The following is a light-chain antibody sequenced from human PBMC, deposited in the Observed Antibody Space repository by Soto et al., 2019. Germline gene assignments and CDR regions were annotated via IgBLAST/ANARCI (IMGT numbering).Light chain of an antibody. CDR2: GAS. CDR3: QQYGSSTPVT. J-gene: IGKJ5*01. Sequence: EIVLTQSPGTLSLSPGERATLSCRASQSVSSSFLAWYQQKPGQAPRLLIYGASTRATDIPDRFSGSGSGTDFTLTISRLETEDFVVYYCQQYGSSTPVTFGQGTRLEIK. CDR1: QSVSSSF. V-gene: IGKV3-20*01.